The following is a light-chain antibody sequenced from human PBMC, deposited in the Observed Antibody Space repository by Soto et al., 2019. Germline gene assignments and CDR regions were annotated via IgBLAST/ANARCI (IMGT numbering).Light chain of an antibody. CDR3: QSYDSSLISDV. CDR2: GNS. J-gene: IGLJ1*01. Sequence: QPVLTQPPSVSGAPGQRVTISCTGSSSNIGAGYDVHWYQQLPGTAPKLLIYGNSNRPSGVPDRFSGSKSGTSASLAITGLQAEDEADYYCQSYDSSLISDVFGTGTKLTVL. CDR1: SSNIGAGYD. V-gene: IGLV1-40*01.